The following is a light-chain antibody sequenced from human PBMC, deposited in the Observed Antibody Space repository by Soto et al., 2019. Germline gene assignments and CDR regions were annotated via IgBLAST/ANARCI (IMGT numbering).Light chain of an antibody. CDR3: QKYSSAST. V-gene: IGKV1-5*01. Sequence: DIQMTQSPSSLSASVGDRVTITCRASQSISQYLAWYQQKPGKAPKLLIYDASTLEGGIPSTLSGSGSATKFNLTISSLQPADCATYSCQKYSSASTFGQGTKLGIK. CDR2: DAS. J-gene: IGKJ2*01. CDR1: QSISQY.